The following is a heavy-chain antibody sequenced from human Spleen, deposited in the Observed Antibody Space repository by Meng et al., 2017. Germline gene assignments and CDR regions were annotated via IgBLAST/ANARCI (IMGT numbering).Heavy chain of an antibody. V-gene: IGHV4-31*03. CDR3: ATVNFGASGGGWFDP. J-gene: IGHJ5*02. Sequence: QVQLQESGPGLVKPSQTLSLTCTVSGGSISSGGYYWSWIRQHPGKGLEWIGYIHYSGSTYYNPSLKTRATISLDTSKNHFSLKLTSLTAADTAIYYCATVNFGASGGGWFDPWGQGTLVTVSS. CDR2: IHYSGST. D-gene: IGHD4-17*01. CDR1: GGSISSGGYY.